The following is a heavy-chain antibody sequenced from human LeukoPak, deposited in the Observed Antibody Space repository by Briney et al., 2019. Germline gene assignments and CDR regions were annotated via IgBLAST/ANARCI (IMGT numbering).Heavy chain of an antibody. J-gene: IGHJ5*02. D-gene: IGHD2-15*01. CDR3: AIFGSGGS. V-gene: IGHV4-59*01. CDR1: GASISSYY. CDR2: IYYTGST. Sequence: SETLSLTCTVSGASISSYYCNWIRQPPGKGLERIGYIYYTGSTNHNPSLKSRVSISVDTSKNQFSLKLNSVTTADTAMCYCAIFGSGGSWGQGTLVTVSS.